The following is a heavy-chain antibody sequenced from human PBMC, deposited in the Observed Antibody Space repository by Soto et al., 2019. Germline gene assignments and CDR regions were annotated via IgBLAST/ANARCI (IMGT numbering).Heavy chain of an antibody. CDR3: ARDRPTTFSADL. Sequence: EVQLVESGGGLVQPGGSLKPSVTASGSTLPDHSMNWFRHAPGKGLEWLSYINDISNAIHYADSVKGRFAMSRDNAKKSVFLQMNSLRVEDTGVYYCARDRPTTFSADLWGQGTVVTVSS. J-gene: IGHJ3*01. CDR1: GSTLPDHS. V-gene: IGHV3-48*04. CDR2: INDISNAI. D-gene: IGHD5-12*01.